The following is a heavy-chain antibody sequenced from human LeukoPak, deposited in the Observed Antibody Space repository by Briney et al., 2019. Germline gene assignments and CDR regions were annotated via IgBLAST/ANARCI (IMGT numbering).Heavy chain of an antibody. V-gene: IGHV4-61*02. J-gene: IGHJ4*02. CDR1: GDSIRIGTYY. D-gene: IGHD5-12*01. CDR3: ARGGGATRIDY. CDR2: IYTSGST. Sequence: SQTLSLTCSVSGDSIRIGTYYWSWIRQPAGKGLEWIGRIYTSGSTSYNPSLKSRVTISVDTSKNQFSLNLTSVTAADTAVYYCARGGGATRIDYWGQGTLVTVSS.